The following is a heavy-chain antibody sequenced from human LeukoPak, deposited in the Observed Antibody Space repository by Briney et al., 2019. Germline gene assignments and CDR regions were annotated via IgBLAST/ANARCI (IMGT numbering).Heavy chain of an antibody. CDR2: INPNSGGT. CDR3: ARGVVPAAISHFDY. Sequence: ASVKVSCKASGYTFTGYYMHWVRQAPGQGLEWMGWINPNSGGTNYAQKFQGRVTITADESTSTAYMELSSLRSEDTAVYYCARGVVPAAISHFDYWGQGTLVTVSS. CDR1: GYTFTGYY. D-gene: IGHD2-2*02. V-gene: IGHV1-2*02. J-gene: IGHJ4*02.